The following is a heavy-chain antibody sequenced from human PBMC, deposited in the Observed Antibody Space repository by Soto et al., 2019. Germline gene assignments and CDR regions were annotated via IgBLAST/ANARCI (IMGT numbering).Heavy chain of an antibody. D-gene: IGHD3-22*01. CDR3: ASNVTKYDSSGYPLFYYYYGMDV. J-gene: IGHJ6*02. CDR2: IYYSGST. Sequence: SETLSLTCTVSGGSISSSSYYWGWIRQPPGKGLEWIGSIYYSGSTYYNPSLKSRVTISVDTSKNQFSLKLSSVTAADTAVYYCASNVTKYDSSGYPLFYYYYGMDVWGQGTTVTVSS. V-gene: IGHV4-39*01. CDR1: GGSISSSSYY.